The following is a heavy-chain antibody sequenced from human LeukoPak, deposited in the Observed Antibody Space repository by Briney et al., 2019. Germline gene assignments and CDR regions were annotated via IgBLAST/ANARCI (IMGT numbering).Heavy chain of an antibody. D-gene: IGHD3-22*01. Sequence: PSETLSLTCAVYGGSFSGYYWGWIRQPPGKGLEWIGEINHSGSTNYNPSLKSRVTISVDTSKNQFSLKLSSVTAADTAVHYCARRYRGDSSNWDWFDPWGQGTLVTVPS. V-gene: IGHV4-34*01. CDR2: INHSGST. CDR1: GGSFSGYY. CDR3: ARRYRGDSSNWDWFDP. J-gene: IGHJ5*02.